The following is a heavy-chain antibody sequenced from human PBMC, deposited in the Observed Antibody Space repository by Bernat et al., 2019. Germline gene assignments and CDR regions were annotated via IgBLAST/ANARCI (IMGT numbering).Heavy chain of an antibody. D-gene: IGHD2-15*01. Sequence: EVQLLESGGGLVQPGGSLRLSCAASGFTFSSYAMSWVRQAPGKGLEWVSALSGGGGSTYYADSVKGRFTISRDNSKNTLYLQRNSLRAEDTAVYYCAKEGESCSDGSCYDTVPSEECWYFDLWGHGTLVTVSS. V-gene: IGHV3-23*01. J-gene: IGHJ2*01. CDR3: AKEGESCSDGSCYDTVPSEECWYFDL. CDR2: LSGGGGST. CDR1: GFTFSSYA.